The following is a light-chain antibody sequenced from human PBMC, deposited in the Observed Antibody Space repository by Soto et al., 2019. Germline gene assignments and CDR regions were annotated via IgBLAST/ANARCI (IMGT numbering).Light chain of an antibody. Sequence: QSVLTQPASVSGSPGQSITISCTGTRSDIGAYNFVSWYQQHPGEVPKLILYDVNVRPSGLSDHFSGSKSGNTASLTISGLQAEDEADYYCTSGTTSTTMVFGGGTKVTVL. CDR2: DVN. CDR1: RSDIGAYNF. CDR3: TSGTTSTTMV. V-gene: IGLV2-14*03. J-gene: IGLJ2*01.